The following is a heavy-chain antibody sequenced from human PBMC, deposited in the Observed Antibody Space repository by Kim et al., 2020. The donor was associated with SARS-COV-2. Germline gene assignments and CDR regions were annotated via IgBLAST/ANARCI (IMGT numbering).Heavy chain of an antibody. J-gene: IGHJ3*02. CDR2: ISSSGSTI. CDR3: ARDGLDAFDWLLYVEGLDAFDI. Sequence: GGSLRLSCAAYGFTFSDYYMSWIRQAPGKGLEWVSYISSSGSTIYYADSVKGRFTISRDNAKNSLYLQMNSLRAEDTAVYYCARDGLDAFDWLLYVEGLDAFDIWGQGTMVTVSS. V-gene: IGHV3-11*01. D-gene: IGHD3-9*01. CDR1: GFTFSDYY.